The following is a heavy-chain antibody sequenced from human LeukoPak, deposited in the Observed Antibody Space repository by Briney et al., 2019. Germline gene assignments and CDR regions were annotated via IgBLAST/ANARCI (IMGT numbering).Heavy chain of an antibody. V-gene: IGHV3-30*03. J-gene: IGHJ4*02. CDR3: ARNLVGSGYYFDY. CDR2: ISLDGTQK. D-gene: IGHD3-22*01. Sequence: PGGSLRLSCAASGFIFNNYAIHWVRKAPGKGLQWVAVISLDGTQKYDADSVKGRFTISRDNSQKILYLQMNTLRTEDTAVYYCARNLVGSGYYFDYWGQGTLVTVSS. CDR1: GFIFNNYA.